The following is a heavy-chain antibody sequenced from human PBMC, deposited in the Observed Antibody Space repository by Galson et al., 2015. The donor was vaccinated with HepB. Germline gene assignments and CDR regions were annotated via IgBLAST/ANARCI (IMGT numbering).Heavy chain of an antibody. CDR2: FDPEDGET. Sequence: SVKVSCKVSGYTLTELSMHWVRQAPGKGLEWMGGFDPEDGETIYAQKFQGRVTMTEDTSTDTAYMELSSLRSEDTAVYYCASFNGLRRSGWFDPWGQGTLVTVSS. J-gene: IGHJ5*02. V-gene: IGHV1-24*01. D-gene: IGHD3-9*01. CDR3: ASFNGLRRSGWFDP. CDR1: GYTLTELS.